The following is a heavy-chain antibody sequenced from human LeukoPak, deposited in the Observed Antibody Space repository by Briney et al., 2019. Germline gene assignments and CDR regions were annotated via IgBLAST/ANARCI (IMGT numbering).Heavy chain of an antibody. CDR3: ARDAAVAGTGNY. V-gene: IGHV4-39*07. D-gene: IGHD6-19*01. CDR2: IYYSGST. J-gene: IGHJ4*02. Sequence: PSETLSLTCTVSGGSISSSSYYWGWIRQPPGKGLEWIGSIYYSGSTYYNPSLKSRVTISVDTSKNQFSLKLSSVTAADTAVYYCARDAAVAGTGNYWGQGTLVTVSS. CDR1: GGSISSSSYY.